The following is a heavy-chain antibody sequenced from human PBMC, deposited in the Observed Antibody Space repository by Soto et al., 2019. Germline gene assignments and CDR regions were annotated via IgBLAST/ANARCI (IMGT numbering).Heavy chain of an antibody. V-gene: IGHV3-48*02. J-gene: IGHJ5*02. CDR2: ISYSSSTI. Sequence: PAGSLRLACAASGFTVRIYNVNWVCQAPGKGLEWVSYISYSSSTIYYADSVQGRFTISRDNAKNSLYLQMNSLRDEDTAVYYCTSLWYYYDTSGSPWGQGTLVTVSS. CDR3: TSLWYYYDTSGSP. CDR1: GFTVRIYN. D-gene: IGHD3-22*01.